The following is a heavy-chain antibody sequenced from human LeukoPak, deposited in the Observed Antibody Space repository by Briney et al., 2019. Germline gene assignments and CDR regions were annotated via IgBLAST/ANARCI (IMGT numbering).Heavy chain of an antibody. D-gene: IGHD6-6*01. CDR2: IHYSGYT. CDR1: GGSISNYY. V-gene: IGHV4-59*08. Sequence: SETLSLTCTVSGGSISNYYWNWIRQPPGKGLEWIGYIHYSGYTNYNPSLKSRLTISVDTSKNQFSLKLSSVTAADTAMYYCAREPLGRPNDMDVWGQGTTVTVSS. J-gene: IGHJ6*02. CDR3: AREPLGRPNDMDV.